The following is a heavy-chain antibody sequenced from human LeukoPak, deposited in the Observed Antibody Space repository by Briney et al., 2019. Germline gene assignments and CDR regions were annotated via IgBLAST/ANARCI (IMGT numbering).Heavy chain of an antibody. V-gene: IGHV4-4*09. Sequence: PSETLSLTCTVSGGSISNYYWNWIRQSPGKGLEWIGYILSSGSTHHNPSLTSRISLSVDTSKNQFSLKLSSVAAADTAVYYCASTSSEADYYDSSGYYPFYFDYWGQGTLVTVSS. CDR3: ASTSSEADYYDSSGYYPFYFDY. CDR2: ILSSGST. CDR1: GGSISNYY. J-gene: IGHJ4*02. D-gene: IGHD3-22*01.